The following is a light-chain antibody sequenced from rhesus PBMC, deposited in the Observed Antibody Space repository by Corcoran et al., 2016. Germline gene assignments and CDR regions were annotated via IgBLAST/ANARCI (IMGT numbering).Light chain of an antibody. Sequence: DIQMTQSPSSLFASVGDRVTVTCRASQGINTELSWYQQKPGKAPTLLIYSASTLQTGVSSRFIGSGSGTDFTLTINSLQPEDVATYYFQQDYNIPFPFGPGTKLDLQ. CDR3: QQDYNIPFP. CDR2: SAS. J-gene: IGKJ3*01. CDR1: QGINTE. V-gene: IGKV1-94*01.